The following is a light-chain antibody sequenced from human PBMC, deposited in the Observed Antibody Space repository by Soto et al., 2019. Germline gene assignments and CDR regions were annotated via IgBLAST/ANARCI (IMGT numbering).Light chain of an antibody. CDR3: QQYNNSPLT. J-gene: IGKJ5*01. Sequence: EIVLTQSPGTLSLSPGERATLSCRASQSMSINYLAWYQQKPGQAPRLLVCGASNRATGIPDRFSGSGSGTDFTLTISRLEPEDFAVYYCQQYNNSPLTFGQGTRLEIK. V-gene: IGKV3-20*01. CDR1: QSMSINY. CDR2: GAS.